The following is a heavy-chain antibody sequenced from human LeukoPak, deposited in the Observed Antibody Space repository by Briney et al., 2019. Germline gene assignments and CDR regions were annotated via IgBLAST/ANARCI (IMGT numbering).Heavy chain of an antibody. CDR1: GFTFSGNA. J-gene: IGHJ4*02. CDR2: LSGNGGST. CDR3: ARDKGGTAMGLFDY. V-gene: IGHV3-23*01. D-gene: IGHD5-18*01. Sequence: GGSLRLSCAASGFTFSGNAMSWVRQAPGKGLEWVSGLSGNGGSTYCADSVKGRFTISRDNSKNTLYLQMNSLRAEDTAVYYCARDKGGTAMGLFDYWGQGTLVTVSS.